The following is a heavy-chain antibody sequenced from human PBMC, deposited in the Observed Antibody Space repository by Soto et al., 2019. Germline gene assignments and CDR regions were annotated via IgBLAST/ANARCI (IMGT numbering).Heavy chain of an antibody. CDR3: ASPLGYCSGGSCWDFDY. D-gene: IGHD2-15*01. Sequence: GASVKVSCKASGYTFTSYYMHWVRQAPGQGLEWMGIINPSGGSTSYAQKFQGRVTMTRDTSTSTVYMELSSLRSEDTAVYYCASPLGYCSGGSCWDFDYWGQGILVTVSS. CDR2: INPSGGST. J-gene: IGHJ4*02. V-gene: IGHV1-46*03. CDR1: GYTFTSYY.